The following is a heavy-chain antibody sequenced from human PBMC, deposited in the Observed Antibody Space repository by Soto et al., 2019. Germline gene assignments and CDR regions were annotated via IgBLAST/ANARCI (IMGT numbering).Heavy chain of an antibody. CDR2: ISSSNSYI. J-gene: IGHJ4*02. D-gene: IGHD2-15*01. Sequence: EVQLVESGGGLVQPGRSLRLSCAASGFTFSYYSMNWVRQAPGKGLEWVSSISSSNSYIYYADSVKGRFTISRDNAKNSLYLQMNSLRAEDTAVYYCARDRGDNILDYWGQGTLVTVSS. CDR3: ARDRGDNILDY. CDR1: GFTFSYYS. V-gene: IGHV3-21*01.